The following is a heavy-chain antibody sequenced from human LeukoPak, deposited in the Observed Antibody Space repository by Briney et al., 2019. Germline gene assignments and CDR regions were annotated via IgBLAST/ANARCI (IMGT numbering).Heavy chain of an antibody. Sequence: GGSLRLSCAASGFTFSDYYMSWIRQAPGKGLEWVSYISSSGSTIYYADSVKGRFTISRDNSKNTLYLQMNSLRAEDTAVYYCAKDKEGYYDILTGYPRARYFDYWGQGTLVTVSS. CDR1: GFTFSDYY. D-gene: IGHD3-9*01. CDR2: ISSSGSTI. J-gene: IGHJ4*02. CDR3: AKDKEGYYDILTGYPRARYFDY. V-gene: IGHV3-11*01.